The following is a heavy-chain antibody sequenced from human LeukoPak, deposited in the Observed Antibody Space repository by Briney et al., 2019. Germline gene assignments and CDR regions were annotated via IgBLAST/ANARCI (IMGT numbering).Heavy chain of an antibody. Sequence: PGGSLRLSCAASGFTFSNSGMHWVRQAPGKGLEWVAFIRYDGSNKYYADSVKGRFTISRDNSKNTLYLQMNSLKTEDTAVYYCTTDQWVSFDYWGQGTLVTVSS. CDR1: GFTFSNSG. CDR3: TTDQWVSFDY. D-gene: IGHD1-26*01. CDR2: IRYDGSNK. J-gene: IGHJ4*02. V-gene: IGHV3-30*02.